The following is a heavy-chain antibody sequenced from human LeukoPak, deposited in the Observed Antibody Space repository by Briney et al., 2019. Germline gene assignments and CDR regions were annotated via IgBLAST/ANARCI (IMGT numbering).Heavy chain of an antibody. V-gene: IGHV4-39*01. J-gene: IGHJ3*02. CDR1: GGSISSSSYY. CDR2: IYYSGST. CDR3: ARRVVVVTSHDAFDI. D-gene: IGHD2-21*02. Sequence: PSETLSLTCTVSGGSISSSSYYWGWIRLPPGKGLEWIGSIYYSGSTYYNPSLKSRVTISVDTSKNQFSLKLSSVTAADTAVYYCARRVVVVTSHDAFDIWGQGTMVTVSS.